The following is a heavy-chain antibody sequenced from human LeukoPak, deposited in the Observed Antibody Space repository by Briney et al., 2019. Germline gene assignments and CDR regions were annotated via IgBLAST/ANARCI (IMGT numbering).Heavy chain of an antibody. CDR3: AREGFIVLMVYAMLSLPDY. CDR2: INWNGVGT. V-gene: IGHV3-20*04. Sequence: GGSLRLSCVASGFIFENYGMDWVRQVPGKGLEWVSSINWNGVGTTYAESVKGRFTISRDNAKNSLYLQMNSLRAEDTAVYYCAREGFIVLMVYAMLSLPDYWGQGTLVTVSS. CDR1: GFIFENYG. D-gene: IGHD2-8*01. J-gene: IGHJ4*02.